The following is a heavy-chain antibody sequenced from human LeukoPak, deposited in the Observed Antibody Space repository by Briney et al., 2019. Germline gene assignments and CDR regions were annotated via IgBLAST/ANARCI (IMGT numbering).Heavy chain of an antibody. D-gene: IGHD3-22*01. J-gene: IGHJ3*02. CDR3: ARAVGRRTLNYYDSSGYYAFDI. CDR1: GGSISSYY. V-gene: IGHV4-59*01. Sequence: PSETLSLTCTVSGGSISSYYWSWIRQPPGKGLEWMGYIYYSGSTNYNPSLKSRVTISVDTSKNQFSLKLSSVTAADTAVYYCARAVGRRTLNYYDSSGYYAFDIWGQGTMVTVSS. CDR2: IYYSGST.